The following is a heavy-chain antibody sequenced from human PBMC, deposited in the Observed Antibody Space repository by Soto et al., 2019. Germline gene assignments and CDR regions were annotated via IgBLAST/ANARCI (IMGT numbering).Heavy chain of an antibody. V-gene: IGHV1-8*01. CDR3: ARPHYGSGSYYNPTVFWFDP. Sequence: QVQLVQSGAEVKKPGASVKVSCKASGYTFTSYDINWVRQATGQGLEWMGWMNPNSGNTGYAQKFQGRVTMTRNTSISTAYMELSSLRSEDTAVYYCARPHYGSGSYYNPTVFWFDPWGQGTLVTVSS. J-gene: IGHJ5*02. CDR1: GYTFTSYD. CDR2: MNPNSGNT. D-gene: IGHD3-10*01.